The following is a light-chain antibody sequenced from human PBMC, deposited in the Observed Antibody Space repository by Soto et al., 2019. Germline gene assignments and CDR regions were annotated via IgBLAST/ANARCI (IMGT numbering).Light chain of an antibody. CDR1: SSDVGGYKY. V-gene: IGLV2-14*03. Sequence: QSALTQPASVSGSPGQSITISCTGTSSDVGGYKYVSWYQQHPGKAPKLMIYDIRNRPSGVSNRFAGSKSGNAASLTISGLQAEDEGDYYCISFISSSTSVFRTGTTLTVL. J-gene: IGLJ1*01. CDR3: ISFISSSTSV. CDR2: DIR.